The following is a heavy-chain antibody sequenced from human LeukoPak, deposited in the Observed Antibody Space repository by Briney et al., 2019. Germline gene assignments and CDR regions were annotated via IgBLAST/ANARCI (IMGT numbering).Heavy chain of an antibody. Sequence: GGSLRLSCAASGFTFSSYAMSWVRQAPGKGLEWVSAIMGRGDRTYYADSVKGRFTISRDNSENTLYLQMNSLRAEDTAVYYCASQGYCSSGSCSFPRHPFDYWGQGTLVTVSS. J-gene: IGHJ4*02. D-gene: IGHD2-15*01. CDR1: GFTFSSYA. CDR2: IMGRGDRT. V-gene: IGHV3-23*01. CDR3: ASQGYCSSGSCSFPRHPFDY.